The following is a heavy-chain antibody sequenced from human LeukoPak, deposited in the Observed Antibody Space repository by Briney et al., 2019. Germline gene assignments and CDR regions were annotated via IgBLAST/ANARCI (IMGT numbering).Heavy chain of an antibody. J-gene: IGHJ4*02. CDR3: ARCGCDVDTAIPPYFDY. CDR1: GFTFGDYG. Sequence: GGSLRLSCAASGFTFGDYGMSWVRQAPGKGLEWVSGINWYGGSTGYADSVKSRFTISRDNAKNSLYLQMNSLRAEDTALYYCARCGCDVDTAIPPYFDYWGQGTLVTVSS. CDR2: INWYGGST. D-gene: IGHD5-18*01. V-gene: IGHV3-20*04.